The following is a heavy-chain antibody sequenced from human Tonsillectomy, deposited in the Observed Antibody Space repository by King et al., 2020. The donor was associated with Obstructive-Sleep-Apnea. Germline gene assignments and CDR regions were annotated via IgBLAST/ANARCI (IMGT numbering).Heavy chain of an antibody. CDR3: ARDRPHYYDSSGYLVY. CDR1: GYTFTSNG. Sequence: QLVKSGAEVKKPGASVKVSCKASGYTFTSNGISWVRQAPGQGLEWMGWISGYNGNTNNAQKLQGRVTMTTDTSTNTAYMELRSLRSDDTAVYYCARDRPHYYDSSGYLVYWGQGTLVTVSS. J-gene: IGHJ4*02. D-gene: IGHD3-22*01. V-gene: IGHV1-18*04. CDR2: ISGYNGNT.